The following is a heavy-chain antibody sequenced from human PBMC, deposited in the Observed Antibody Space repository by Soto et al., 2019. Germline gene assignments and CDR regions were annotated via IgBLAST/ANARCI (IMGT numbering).Heavy chain of an antibody. CDR3: ARSRHGSGSYTHFYYGLDV. V-gene: IGHV3-30-3*01. D-gene: IGHD3-10*01. CDR1: GFTFISYA. CDR2: ISFDGSTE. Sequence: QVQLVESGGGVVQPGRSLRLSCAASGFTFISYAMHWVRQAPGKGLEWVAVISFDGSTEYYADSVKGRLTISRDNSKNTVYLQMNSLRSEDTAVYYCARSRHGSGSYTHFYYGLDVWGQGTTVTVSS. J-gene: IGHJ6*02.